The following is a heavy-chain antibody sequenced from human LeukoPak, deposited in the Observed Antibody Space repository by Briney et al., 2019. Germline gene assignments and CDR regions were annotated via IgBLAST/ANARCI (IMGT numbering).Heavy chain of an antibody. Sequence: GGSLRLSCAASGFTFSSYGMHWVRQAPGKGLEWAAVIWHDGNNKYYADSVKGRFTISRDNSKNTLYLQLNTLRAEDTAVYYCARGPGSSVYASAIDYWGQGTLVTVSS. J-gene: IGHJ4*02. CDR3: ARGPGSSVYASAIDY. CDR2: IWHDGNNK. V-gene: IGHV3-33*01. D-gene: IGHD2-8*01. CDR1: GFTFSSYG.